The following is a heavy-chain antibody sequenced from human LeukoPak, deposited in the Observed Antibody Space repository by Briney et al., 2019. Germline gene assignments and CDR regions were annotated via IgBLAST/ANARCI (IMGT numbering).Heavy chain of an antibody. CDR2: INTDGSTT. CDR1: GFTFSTYW. V-gene: IGHV3-74*01. CDR3: ASLYNWNDVGDFDY. J-gene: IGHJ4*02. D-gene: IGHD1-20*01. Sequence: SGGSLRLSCAASGFTFSTYWMHWVRQATGKGLVWVSRINTDGSTTSYADSVKGRFTISRDNDKNTLYLQMSSLRAEDTAVYYCASLYNWNDVGDFDYWGQGTLVTVSS.